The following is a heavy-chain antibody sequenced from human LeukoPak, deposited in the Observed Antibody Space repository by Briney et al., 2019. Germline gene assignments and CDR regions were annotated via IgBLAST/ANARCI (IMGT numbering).Heavy chain of an antibody. D-gene: IGHD3-9*01. J-gene: IGHJ4*02. CDR1: GFTFSSYW. CDR3: ARDPGEGYDILTGYYPYYFDY. Sequence: GGSLRLSCAASGFTFSSYWMHWVRQAPGKGLVWVSRINSDGSSTSYADSVKGRFTISRDNAKNTLYLQMKSLRAEDTAVYYCARDPGEGYDILTGYYPYYFDYWGQGTLVTVSS. V-gene: IGHV3-74*01. CDR2: INSDGSST.